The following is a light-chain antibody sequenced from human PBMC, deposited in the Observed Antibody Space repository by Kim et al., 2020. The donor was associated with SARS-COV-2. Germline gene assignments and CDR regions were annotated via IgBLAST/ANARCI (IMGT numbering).Light chain of an antibody. CDR1: SSDIGGSNY. V-gene: IGLV2-14*03. CDR2: DVS. CDR3: SSYASSNTLV. Sequence: QSALTQPASVSGSPGQSITISCTGASSDIGGSNYVSWYQQHPGKAPKLMIYDVSNRPSGVSNRFSGSKSDNTASLTISGRQAEDEADYYCSSYASSNTLVFGGGTKVTVL. J-gene: IGLJ3*02.